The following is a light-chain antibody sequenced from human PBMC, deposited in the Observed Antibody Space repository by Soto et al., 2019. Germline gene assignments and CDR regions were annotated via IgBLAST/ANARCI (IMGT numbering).Light chain of an antibody. CDR2: DAS. J-gene: IGKJ4*01. CDR3: QQRSNWPLT. CDR1: QSVSSY. V-gene: IGKV3-11*01. Sequence: EIVLTQSPATLSLSPGERATLSCRASQSVSSYLAWFQQKPGQAPRLLIYDASKRATVIPARFSGSGSGTDFTLTISSLEPEDFAVYYCQQRSNWPLTFGGGTKVEIK.